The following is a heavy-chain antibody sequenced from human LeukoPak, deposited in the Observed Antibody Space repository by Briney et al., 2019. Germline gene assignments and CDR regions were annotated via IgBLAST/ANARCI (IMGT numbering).Heavy chain of an antibody. V-gene: IGHV3-30*18. CDR3: AKGIRDFSWLPSFDW. D-gene: IGHD3-9*01. J-gene: IGHJ4*02. CDR1: GFTFSTYG. Sequence: GGSLRLSCAASGFTFSTYGMHWVRQAPGKGLEWVAVTSFDGSNQYYADFVKGRFTISRDNFKSTLFLQMNSLSPEDTAVYYCAKGIRDFSWLPSFDWWGQGILVTVSS. CDR2: TSFDGSNQ.